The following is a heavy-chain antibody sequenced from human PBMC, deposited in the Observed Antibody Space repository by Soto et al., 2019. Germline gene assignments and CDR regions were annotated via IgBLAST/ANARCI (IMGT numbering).Heavy chain of an antibody. CDR1: GDSVTSNVW. CDR2: AYHNGLT. Sequence: SETLSLTCAVSGDSVTSNVWWSWVRQPPGKGLEWIGEAYHNGLTDYNPSLKSRVTMSVDTSKNEFSLKLASLTAADTAIYYCERDAAVPGESDRFDYWGQGILVTVSS. CDR3: ERDAAVPGESDRFDY. J-gene: IGHJ4*02. V-gene: IGHV4-4*02. D-gene: IGHD6-19*01.